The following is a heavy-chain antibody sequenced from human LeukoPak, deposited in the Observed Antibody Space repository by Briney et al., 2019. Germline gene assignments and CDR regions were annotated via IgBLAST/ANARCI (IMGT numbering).Heavy chain of an antibody. CDR2: ISGSGGST. CDR3: AKVASGFPDAFDI. D-gene: IGHD3-22*01. V-gene: IGHV3-23*01. Sequence: PGGSLRLSCGASGFTFSSYAMSWVRQAPGKGLEWVSAISGSGGSTYYADSVKGRFTISRDNSKNTLYLQMNSMRAEDTAVYYCAKVASGFPDAFDIWGQATMVTVYS. CDR1: GFTFSSYA. J-gene: IGHJ3*02.